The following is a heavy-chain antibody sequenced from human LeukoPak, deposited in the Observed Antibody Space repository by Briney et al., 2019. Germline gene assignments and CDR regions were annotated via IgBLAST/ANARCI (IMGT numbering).Heavy chain of an antibody. CDR3: ARGRDRSKAGDL. D-gene: IGHD5-24*01. CDR2: IHPSGIF. Sequence: SETLSLTCAVHGGSCDDYYCSWIRQPPGKGLEWIGEIHPSGIFYYNSSLMSRVTISIDTSKSQFSLRLTSVTAADTAFYYCARGRDRSKAGDLWGQGSLVTVFS. J-gene: IGHJ5*02. CDR1: GGSCDDYY. V-gene: IGHV4-34*01.